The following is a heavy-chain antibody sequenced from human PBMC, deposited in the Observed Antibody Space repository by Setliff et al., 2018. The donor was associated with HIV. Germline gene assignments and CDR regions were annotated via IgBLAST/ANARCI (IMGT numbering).Heavy chain of an antibody. Sequence: KPSETLSLTCTVSGGSFIGSSFQSTWIRQTPGKGLEWIADIAYSGTTVYTNYNPSLESRVIVSEDTSRDQFFLKLTSVTADDTAIYYCARGPPFAYWGQGLLVTV. CDR3: ARGPPFAY. CDR1: GGSFIGSSFQ. J-gene: IGHJ4*02. CDR2: IAYSGTTVYT. V-gene: IGHV4-39*07.